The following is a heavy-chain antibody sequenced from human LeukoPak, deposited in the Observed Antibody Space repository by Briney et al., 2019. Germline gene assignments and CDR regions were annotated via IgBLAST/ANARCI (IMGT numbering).Heavy chain of an antibody. CDR2: ISGSGCST. D-gene: IGHD3-22*01. Sequence: TGGSLRLSCAASGFTFSSYAMSWVRQARGKGLEWVSAISGSGCSTYYADSVKGRFTISRDNSKNTLYMQMKSLRAEDTAVYYCAKDQFYDSSAYYRLPYAFDIWGQGTMVTVSS. CDR3: AKDQFYDSSAYYRLPYAFDI. CDR1: GFTFSSYA. V-gene: IGHV3-23*01. J-gene: IGHJ3*02.